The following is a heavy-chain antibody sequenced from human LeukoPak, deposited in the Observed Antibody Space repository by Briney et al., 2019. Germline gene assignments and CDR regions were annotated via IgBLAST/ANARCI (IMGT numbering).Heavy chain of an antibody. D-gene: IGHD6-13*01. CDR2: INPSGGST. CDR1: GYTFTSYY. CDR3: ARGPIAAAGTWHNWFDP. V-gene: IGHV1-46*01. J-gene: IGHJ5*02. Sequence: ASVKVSCKASGYTFTSYYMHWVRQAPGQGLEWMGIINPSGGSTSYAQKFQGRVTMTRDTSTSTVYMELSSLRSEDTAVYYCARGPIAAAGTWHNWFDPWGQGTLVTVSS.